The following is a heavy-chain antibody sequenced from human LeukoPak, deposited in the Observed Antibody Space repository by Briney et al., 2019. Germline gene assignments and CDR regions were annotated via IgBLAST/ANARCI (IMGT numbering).Heavy chain of an antibody. D-gene: IGHD4-23*01. J-gene: IGHJ3*01. Sequence: SQTLSLTCAVSGGSISSSNYYWNWIRQPPGKGLEWIGYFYYSGSTYYNPSLESRVIISGDVSKNQFSLKLSSVTAADTAVYYCARHFGGTDVWGHRTMVTVSS. CDR2: FYYSGST. CDR3: ARHFGGTDV. CDR1: GGSISSSNYY. V-gene: IGHV4-30-4*01.